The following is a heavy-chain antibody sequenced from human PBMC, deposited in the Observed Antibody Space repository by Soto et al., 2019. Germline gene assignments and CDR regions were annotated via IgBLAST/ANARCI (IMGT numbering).Heavy chain of an antibody. CDR3: ARDVVKRSCNDFRSGSLF. D-gene: IGHD3-3*01. V-gene: IGHV3-7*01. CDR2: IKHDAGET. CDR1: GFTFSSYW. Sequence: LRLSCAVSGFTFSSYWMSWVRQAPGKGLEWVVSIKHDAGETYYLDSVKGRFTVSRDNAKNSLYLQMDSLRVEDTAMYYCARDVVKRSCNDFRSGSLFWGQGSLVTVSS. J-gene: IGHJ4*02.